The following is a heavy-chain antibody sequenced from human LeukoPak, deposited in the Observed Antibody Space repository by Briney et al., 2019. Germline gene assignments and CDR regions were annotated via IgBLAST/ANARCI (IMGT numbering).Heavy chain of an antibody. CDR1: GDSISSFY. Sequence: MTSETLSLTCTVSGDSISSFYWSWIRQPAGKGLEWIGRIYSSGSTNYNPSLESRVTISVDTSKNQFSLKLSSVTAADTAVYYCARNPVRARGALHYYYYMDVWGKGTTVTISS. D-gene: IGHD3-10*01. J-gene: IGHJ6*03. CDR2: IYSSGST. CDR3: ARNPVRARGALHYYYYMDV. V-gene: IGHV4-4*07.